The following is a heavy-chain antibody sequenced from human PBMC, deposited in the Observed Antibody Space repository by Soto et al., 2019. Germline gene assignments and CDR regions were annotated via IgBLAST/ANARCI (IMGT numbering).Heavy chain of an antibody. V-gene: IGHV4-39*01. CDR1: DDSINSDKYY. J-gene: IGHJ4*02. Sequence: QLQLQESGPGLVKPSETLSLTCSVSDDSINSDKYYWGWIRQPPGKGLEWIGSIYYRGNAYYNPSLQTPITLSLDKFKGQFSPKLNSVAAANSGVFFCARLEGLATIPYHFDLWGPGALVTVSS. CDR2: IYYRGNA. D-gene: IGHD3-9*01. CDR3: ARLEGLATIPYHFDL.